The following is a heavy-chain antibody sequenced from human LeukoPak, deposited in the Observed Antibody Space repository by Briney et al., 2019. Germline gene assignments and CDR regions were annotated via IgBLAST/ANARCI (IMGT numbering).Heavy chain of an antibody. CDR1: GYTFTDYY. V-gene: IGHV1-2*02. D-gene: IGHD2-2*01. CDR2: INPNDGDT. CDR3: ARSNFLYCSSSTCLFDY. J-gene: IGHJ4*02. Sequence: ASVKVSCKASGYTFTDYYMHWVRQAPGQGFEWMGWINPNDGDTNYAQKFQGRVTMTRDTSISTAHMEVSRLRSDDTAVYYCARSNFLYCSSSTCLFDYWGQGTLVTVSS.